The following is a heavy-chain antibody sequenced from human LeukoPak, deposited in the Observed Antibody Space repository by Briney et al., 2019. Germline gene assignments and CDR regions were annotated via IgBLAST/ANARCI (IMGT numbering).Heavy chain of an antibody. CDR2: ISGSGGST. CDR1: GFTFSSYS. D-gene: IGHD3-22*01. Sequence: GGSLRLSCAASGFTFSSYSMNWVRQAPGKGLEWVSAISGSGGSTYYADSVKGRFTISRDNSKNTLYLQMNSLRAEDTAVYYCAKDDSSGLLPDYWGQGTLVTVSS. J-gene: IGHJ4*02. V-gene: IGHV3-23*01. CDR3: AKDDSSGLLPDY.